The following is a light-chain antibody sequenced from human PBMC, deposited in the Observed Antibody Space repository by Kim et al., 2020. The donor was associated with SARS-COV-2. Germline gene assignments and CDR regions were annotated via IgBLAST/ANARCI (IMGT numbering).Light chain of an antibody. J-gene: IGKJ1*01. CDR1: QSVSSW. CDR3: QQYNSYPWT. Sequence: DIQMTQSPSTLSASVGDRVTISCRASQSVSSWLAWYQQKAGKAPKLLIYDASSLESGVPSRFSGSGSETEITLTIISLQPDDFATYYCQQYNSYPWTFGQGTKVDIK. CDR2: DAS. V-gene: IGKV1-5*01.